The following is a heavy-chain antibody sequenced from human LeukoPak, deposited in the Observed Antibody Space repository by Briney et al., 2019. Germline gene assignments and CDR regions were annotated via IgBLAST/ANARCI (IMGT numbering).Heavy chain of an antibody. CDR1: GYTFTSYD. V-gene: IGHV1-8*01. CDR3: ARLESGYSGYDESRYYYYYMDV. CDR2: MNPNSGNT. D-gene: IGHD5-12*01. Sequence: ASVKVSCKASGYTFTSYDINWVRRATGQGLEWMGWMNPNSGNTGYAQKFQGRVTMTRNTSISTAYMELSSLRSEDTAVYYCARLESGYSGYDESRYYYYYMDVWGKGTTVTISS. J-gene: IGHJ6*03.